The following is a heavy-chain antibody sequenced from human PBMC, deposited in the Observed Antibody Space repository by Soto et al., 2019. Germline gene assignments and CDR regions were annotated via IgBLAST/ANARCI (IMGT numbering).Heavy chain of an antibody. V-gene: IGHV4-59*01. D-gene: IGHD2-15*01. Sequence: PQTLSLTCTVSVDSISGDFWSWTRQPPGKALEWIRYIYYSGSINYNPSLKSRGTISVDTSKNQFSLRLRSVTAADTAVYYCAXVWPGGHXXXXXVNXGQGTLVTVSS. J-gene: IGHJ4*02. CDR3: AXVWPGGHXXXXXVN. CDR2: IYYSGSI. CDR1: VDSISGDF.